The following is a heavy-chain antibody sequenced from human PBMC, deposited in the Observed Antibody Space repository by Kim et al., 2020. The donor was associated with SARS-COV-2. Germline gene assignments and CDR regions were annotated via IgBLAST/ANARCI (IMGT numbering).Heavy chain of an antibody. J-gene: IGHJ4*02. D-gene: IGHD3-22*01. CDR1: GYTFTSYA. V-gene: IGHV1-3*01. CDR2: INAGNGNT. Sequence: ASVKVSCKASGYTFTSYAMHWVRQAPGQRLEWMGWINAGNGNTKYSQKFQGRVTITRDTSASTAYMELSSLRSEDTAVYYCARDLSGYYEEYYFDYWGQGTLVTVSS. CDR3: ARDLSGYYEEYYFDY.